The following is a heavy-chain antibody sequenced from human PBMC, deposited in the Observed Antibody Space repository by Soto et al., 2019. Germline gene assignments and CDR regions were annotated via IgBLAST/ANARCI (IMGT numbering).Heavy chain of an antibody. CDR3: AKESVTGGYDYYYYGMDV. J-gene: IGHJ6*02. Sequence: QVQLVESGGGVVQPGRSLRLSCAASGFTFRSYGMHWVRQAPGKGLEWVAVISYDGSNTYYADSVKGRFTISRDNSKNTWYLQMNSLRAEDTAVYYCAKESVTGGYDYYYYGMDVWGQGTTVTVSS. V-gene: IGHV3-30*18. CDR2: ISYDGSNT. CDR1: GFTFRSYG. D-gene: IGHD5-12*01.